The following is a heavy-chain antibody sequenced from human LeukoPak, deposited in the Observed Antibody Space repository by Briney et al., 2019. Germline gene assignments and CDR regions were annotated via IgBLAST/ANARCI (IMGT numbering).Heavy chain of an antibody. Sequence: SETLSLTCTVSGGSISTYYWTWIRQSSGKGLEWIGYTQYRGYADYSPSLKSRVTISVDTSNNQCSLRLSSVTAADTAVYYCARVGSLTTFDWGQGTLVTVSS. V-gene: IGHV4-59*01. CDR3: ARVGSLTTFD. D-gene: IGHD4-17*01. CDR2: TQYRGYA. CDR1: GGSISTYY. J-gene: IGHJ4*02.